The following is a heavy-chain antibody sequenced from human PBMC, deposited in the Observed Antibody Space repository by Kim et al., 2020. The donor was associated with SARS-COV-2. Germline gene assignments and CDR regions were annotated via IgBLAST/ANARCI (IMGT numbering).Heavy chain of an antibody. CDR3: SCFLPPPLYNSIDFWF. V-gene: IGHV3-21*01. CDR2: IIGISSLI. Sequence: GGSLRLSCAASGFTFSTYDMNWVRQAPGMGLALVSTIIGISSLIYYADSFLVRFSISIYIANTSLYLQMNNLRAEVTAVYYFSCFLPPPLYNSIDFWF. J-gene: IGHJ5*01. CDR1: GFTFSTYD. D-gene: IGHD3-10*01.